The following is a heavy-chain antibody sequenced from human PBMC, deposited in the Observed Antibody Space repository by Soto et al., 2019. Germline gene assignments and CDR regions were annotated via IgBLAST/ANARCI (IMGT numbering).Heavy chain of an antibody. V-gene: IGHV1-18*04. CDR2: ISAYNGNT. J-gene: IGHJ5*02. D-gene: IGHD6-13*01. Sequence: ASVKVYCTASGYTFTSYGISWVRQATGQGLEWMGWISAYNGNTNYAQKLQGRVTMTTDTSTSTAYMELRSLRSDDTAVYYCARVGIAAAGDNWFDPWGQGTLVTVSS. CDR3: ARVGIAAAGDNWFDP. CDR1: GYTFTSYG.